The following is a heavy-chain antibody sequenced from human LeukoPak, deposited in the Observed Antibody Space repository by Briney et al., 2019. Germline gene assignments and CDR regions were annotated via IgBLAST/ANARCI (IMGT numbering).Heavy chain of an antibody. CDR2: IYYTGST. D-gene: IGHD4-4*01. CDR1: GGSLSGSY. J-gene: IGHJ5*02. CDR3: ARRRRGTVENWFDP. V-gene: IGHV4-34*01. Sequence: PSETLSLTCAVYGGSLSGSYWSWIRQPPGKGPECSWRIYYTGSTSYNPSLKSRVTISVDTSKNQFSLKLSSVTAADTAVYYCARRRRGTVENWFDPWGQGTLVTVSS.